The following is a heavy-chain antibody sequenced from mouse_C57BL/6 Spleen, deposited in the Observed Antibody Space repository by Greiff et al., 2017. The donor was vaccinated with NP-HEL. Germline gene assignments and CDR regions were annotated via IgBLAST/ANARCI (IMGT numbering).Heavy chain of an antibody. CDR2: IYPGDGDT. CDR1: GYAFSSSW. J-gene: IGHJ3*01. V-gene: IGHV1-82*01. Sequence: VKLQQSGPELVKPGASVKISCKASGYAFSSSWMNWVKQRPGKGLEWIGRIYPGDGDTNYNGKFKGKATLTADKSSSTAYMQLSSLTSEDSAVYFCARYDYGYGFAYWGQGTLVTVSA. CDR3: ARYDYGYGFAY. D-gene: IGHD2-2*01.